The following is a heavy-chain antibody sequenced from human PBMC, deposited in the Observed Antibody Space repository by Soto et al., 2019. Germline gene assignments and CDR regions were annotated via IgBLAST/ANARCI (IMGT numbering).Heavy chain of an antibody. V-gene: IGHV3-7*01. J-gene: IGHJ4*02. D-gene: IGHD6-19*01. CDR2: IRQDGNEN. CDR3: ARDHIDGWKVDY. CDR1: GFTFSNYW. Sequence: EVQLVESGGGLVQPGGSLRLSCAASGFTFSNYWMSWVRQAPGKGLEWVANIRQDGNENYYVGSVKGRFTTSRDNTKNSCYLQRNSLRAEDTAVYYCARDHIDGWKVDYWGRGTLVTVSS.